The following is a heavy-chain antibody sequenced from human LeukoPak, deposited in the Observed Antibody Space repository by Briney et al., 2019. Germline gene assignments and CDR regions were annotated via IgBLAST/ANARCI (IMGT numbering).Heavy chain of an antibody. J-gene: IGHJ4*02. CDR3: ATGVHGIAAAGDYYFDY. CDR2: MYYRGNT. Sequence: SETLSLPCAVYGGSFSGYYWSWIRQPPGKGLEWIGYMYYRGNTNYDPSLKSRVTISIDTPNNQFSLKLSSVTAADTAVYYCATGVHGIAAAGDYYFDYWGQGTLVTVSS. CDR1: GGSFSGYY. V-gene: IGHV4-59*01. D-gene: IGHD6-13*01.